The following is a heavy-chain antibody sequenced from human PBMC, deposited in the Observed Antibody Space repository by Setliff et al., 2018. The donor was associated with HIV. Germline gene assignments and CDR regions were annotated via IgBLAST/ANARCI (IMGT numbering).Heavy chain of an antibody. J-gene: IGHJ5*02. V-gene: IGHV7-4-1*02. D-gene: IGHD3-10*01. CDR1: GYTFTSYG. CDR3: ARAHLWFGESFPFDP. Sequence: ASVKVSCKASGYTFTSYGINWVRQAPGQGLEWMGWINTKTGNPTYAQGFTGRFVFSLDTSVSTAHLQISSLKAEDAAVYYCARAHLWFGESFPFDPWGQGTLVTVSS. CDR2: INTKTGNP.